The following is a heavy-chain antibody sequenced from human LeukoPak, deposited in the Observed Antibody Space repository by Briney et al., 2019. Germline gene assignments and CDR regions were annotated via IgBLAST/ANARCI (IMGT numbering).Heavy chain of an antibody. V-gene: IGHV3-48*04. CDR3: ARHRTASDY. Sequence: GGSLRLSCAASGFTFSSYWMSWVRQAPGKGLEWVSYISSSGSTIYYAGSVKGRFTFSRDNAKNSLYLQMNSLRAEDTAVYYCARHRTASDYWGQGTLVTVSS. J-gene: IGHJ4*02. D-gene: IGHD3-16*02. CDR1: GFTFSSYW. CDR2: ISSSGSTI.